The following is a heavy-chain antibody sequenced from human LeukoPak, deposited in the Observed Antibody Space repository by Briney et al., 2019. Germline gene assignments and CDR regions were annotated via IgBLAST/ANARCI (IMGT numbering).Heavy chain of an antibody. CDR2: INQGGSET. V-gene: IGHV3-7*01. CDR1: GFTFRTYW. J-gene: IGHJ4*02. CDR3: ARLIGDRTIYDY. D-gene: IGHD3-16*01. Sequence: GGSLRLSCAASGFTFRTYWMSWVRQAPGKGLEWVASINQGGSETYYVEAVKGRFTISRDNAMNSFFLQMNSLRAEDTAVYYCARLIGDRTIYDYWGQGTLVTVSS.